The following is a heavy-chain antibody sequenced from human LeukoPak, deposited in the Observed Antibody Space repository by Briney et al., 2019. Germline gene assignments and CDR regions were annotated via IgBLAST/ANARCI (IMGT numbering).Heavy chain of an antibody. CDR1: GGSISSYY. J-gene: IGHJ4*02. Sequence: PSETLSLTCTVSGGSISSYYWSWIRQPPGKGLEWIGYIYYTGSTNYNTSLNSRVTISVDASKNKSSLPLSSVTGAQQAPFYSARSPVRIAAPGRAFEYWGQGTLVTVSS. CDR2: IYYTGST. D-gene: IGHD6-13*01. V-gene: IGHV4-59*01. CDR3: ARSPVRIAAPGRAFEY.